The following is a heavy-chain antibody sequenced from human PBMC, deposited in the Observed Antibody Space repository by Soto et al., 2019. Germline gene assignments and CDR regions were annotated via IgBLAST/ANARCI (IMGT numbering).Heavy chain of an antibody. Sequence: QVQLQESGPGLVKPSGTLSLTCAVSGGSISSNNWWTWVRQPPGKALEWIAEIYHSGSTNYNPSFNSRVTISVDKSKNQFSLEVNSVTAADTAVYYCARGDGGNSHWYFGLWGRGTLVPVSS. CDR2: IYHSGST. CDR1: GGSISSNNW. J-gene: IGHJ2*01. V-gene: IGHV4-4*02. CDR3: ARGDGGNSHWYFGL. D-gene: IGHD2-21*02.